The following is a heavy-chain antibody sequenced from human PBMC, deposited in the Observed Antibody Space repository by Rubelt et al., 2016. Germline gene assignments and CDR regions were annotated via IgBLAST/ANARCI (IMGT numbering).Heavy chain of an antibody. CDR2: MTWNSGSI. CDR3: AKEIGDKSGSYYAAFDI. D-gene: IGHD1-26*01. J-gene: IGHJ3*02. V-gene: IGHV3-9*01. Sequence: EVQLVESGGGLVQPGRSLRLSCAASGFSFDDYAMHWVRQAPGKGLAWVSSMTWNSGSIGYADSVQGRFTISRDNAKNALYLQMNSLRAEDTALYYCAKEIGDKSGSYYAAFDIWGRGTMVTVSS. CDR1: GFSFDDYA.